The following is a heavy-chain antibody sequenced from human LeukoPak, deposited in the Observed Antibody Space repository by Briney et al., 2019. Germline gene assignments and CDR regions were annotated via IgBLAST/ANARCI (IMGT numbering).Heavy chain of an antibody. V-gene: IGHV3-23*01. D-gene: IGHD3-10*01. CDR3: AKDRAMVRGVILFDY. Sequence: GGSLRLSCAASGFTFSSYAMSWVRQAPGKGLEWVSAISGSGGSTYYADSVKGRFTISRDNSKSTLYLQMNSPRAEDTALYYCAKDRAMVRGVILFDYWGQGTLVTVSS. CDR1: GFTFSSYA. J-gene: IGHJ4*02. CDR2: ISGSGGST.